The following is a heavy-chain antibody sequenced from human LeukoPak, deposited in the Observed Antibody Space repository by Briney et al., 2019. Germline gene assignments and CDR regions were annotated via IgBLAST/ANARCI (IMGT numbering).Heavy chain of an antibody. Sequence: TGGSLRLSCAASGFTFSSYAMSWVRQAPGKGLEWISAVSGSGDATYYADSVKGRFTISRDNSKNTVYVQMNSLRAEDTAVYYCAKGYSSSWPFDYWGQGTLVTVSS. CDR1: GFTFSSYA. D-gene: IGHD6-13*01. CDR2: VSGSGDAT. V-gene: IGHV3-23*01. CDR3: AKGYSSSWPFDY. J-gene: IGHJ4*02.